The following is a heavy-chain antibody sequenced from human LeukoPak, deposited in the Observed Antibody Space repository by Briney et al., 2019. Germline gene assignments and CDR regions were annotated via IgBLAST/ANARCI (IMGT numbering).Heavy chain of an antibody. D-gene: IGHD2-2*02. CDR3: ARDIVVVPAAIFGY. J-gene: IGHJ4*02. V-gene: IGHV1-3*01. CDR2: INAGNGNT. CDR1: GYTFTSYA. Sequence: ASVKVSCKASGYTFTSYAMHWVRQAPGQRLEWMGWINAGNGNTKYSQKFQGRVTITRDTSASTAYMELSSLRSDDTAVYYCARDIVVVPAAIFGYWGQGTLVTVSS.